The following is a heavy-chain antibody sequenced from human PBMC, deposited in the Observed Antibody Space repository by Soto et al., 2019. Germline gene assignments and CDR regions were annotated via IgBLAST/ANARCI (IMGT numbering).Heavy chain of an antibody. J-gene: IGHJ6*03. Sequence: GGSLRLSCAASGFTFSSHDMHWVRQATGKGLEWVSTIDTAGDTYYPGSAKGRFTISRENAKNSLYLQMNSLRAGDTAVYYCARGRLSGYYYTDLWGKGTTVTVSS. CDR1: GFTFSSHD. D-gene: IGHD3-10*01. V-gene: IGHV3-13*01. CDR2: IDTAGDT. CDR3: ARGRLSGYYYTDL.